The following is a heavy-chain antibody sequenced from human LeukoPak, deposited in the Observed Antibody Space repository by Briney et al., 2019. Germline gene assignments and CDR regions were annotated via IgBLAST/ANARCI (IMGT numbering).Heavy chain of an antibody. Sequence: SETLSPTCTVSGGSISSGSYYWSWIRQPAGKGLEWIGRIYTSGSTNYNPSLKSRVPISVDTSKNQFSLKLSSVTAADTAVYYCASNDFWSGYPLYYYYMDVWGKGTTVTVSS. CDR3: ASNDFWSGYPLYYYYMDV. CDR1: GGSISSGSYY. CDR2: IYTSGST. J-gene: IGHJ6*03. D-gene: IGHD3-3*01. V-gene: IGHV4-61*02.